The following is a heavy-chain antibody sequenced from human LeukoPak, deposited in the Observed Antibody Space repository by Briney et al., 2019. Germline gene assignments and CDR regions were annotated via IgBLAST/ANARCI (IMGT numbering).Heavy chain of an antibody. CDR2: IYSGGST. CDR3: ARDLGFGESIQNYYMDV. Sequence: TGGSLRLSCAASGFTVSSNYMSWVRQAPGKGLEWVSVIYSGGSTYYADSVKGRFTISRDNSKNTLYLQMNSLRAEDTAVYYCARDLGFGESIQNYYMDVWGKGTTVTVS. D-gene: IGHD3-10*01. J-gene: IGHJ6*03. V-gene: IGHV3-53*01. CDR1: GFTVSSNY.